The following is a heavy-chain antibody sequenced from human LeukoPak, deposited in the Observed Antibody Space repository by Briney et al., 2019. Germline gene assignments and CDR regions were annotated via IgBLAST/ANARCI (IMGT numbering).Heavy chain of an antibody. CDR1: GGSISAYY. Sequence: PSETLSLTCSVSGGSISAYYWSWIRQPPGKGLEWIGYIHYSGTTNYYPSLKSRVTIALDTPKNQFSLKLNSVTAADTAVYYCARFGTSSSRFFDQWGQGTLVTVSS. D-gene: IGHD6-6*01. CDR3: ARFGTSSSRFFDQ. CDR2: IHYSGTT. J-gene: IGHJ4*02. V-gene: IGHV4-59*01.